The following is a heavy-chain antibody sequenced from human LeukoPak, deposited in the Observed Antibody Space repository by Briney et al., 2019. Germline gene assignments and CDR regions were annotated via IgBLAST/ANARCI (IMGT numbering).Heavy chain of an antibody. Sequence: NLGESLKISGKGSGYGFTSYWSGWARQMPGKGLEWMGIIYPGDSDTRYSPSFQGQVTISAHKSISTAYLQRSSLKASDTAMYYCGRQLGPGTSQFDPWGQGTLVTVSS. CDR1: GYGFTSYW. V-gene: IGHV5-51*01. CDR3: GRQLGPGTSQFDP. CDR2: IYPGDSDT. J-gene: IGHJ5*02. D-gene: IGHD1-1*01.